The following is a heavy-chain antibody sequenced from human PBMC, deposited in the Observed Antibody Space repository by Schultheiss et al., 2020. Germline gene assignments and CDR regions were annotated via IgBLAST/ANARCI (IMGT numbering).Heavy chain of an antibody. V-gene: IGHV4-59*01. J-gene: IGHJ4*02. CDR1: GGSISSYY. CDR2: IYYSGST. Sequence: SETLSLTCTVSGGSISSYYWSWIRQPPGKGLEWIGYIYYSGSTNYNPSLKSRVTISVDTSKNQFSLKLSSVTAADTAVYYCARDLLGGSGSYLGYWGQGTLVTVSS. D-gene: IGHD3-10*01. CDR3: ARDLLGGSGSYLGY.